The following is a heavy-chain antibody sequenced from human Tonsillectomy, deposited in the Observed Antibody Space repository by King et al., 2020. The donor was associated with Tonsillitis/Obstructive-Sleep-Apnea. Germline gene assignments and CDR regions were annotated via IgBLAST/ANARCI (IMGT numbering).Heavy chain of an antibody. J-gene: IGHJ4*02. CDR2: MNHSGST. CDR1: GGSFSAYY. V-gene: IGHV4-34*01. D-gene: IGHD3-9*01. CDR3: ARGDLLTGYYASTDFDY. Sequence: VQLQQWGAGLLKPSETLSLTCAVYGGSFSAYYWSWIRQPPGKGLEWIGEMNHSGSTKYNPSLKSRVIISLDTSKNQFPLTLSSVTAADTAVYYCARGDLLTGYYASTDFDYWGQGTLVSVSS.